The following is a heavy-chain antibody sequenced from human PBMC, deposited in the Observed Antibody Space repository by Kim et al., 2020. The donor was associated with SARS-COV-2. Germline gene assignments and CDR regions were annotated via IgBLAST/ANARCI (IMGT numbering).Heavy chain of an antibody. Sequence: YNPSLKSRVTISVDTSKNQFSLKLSSVTAADTAVYYCASWVRTRCQSLGYWGQGTLVTVSS. D-gene: IGHD7-27*01. V-gene: IGHV4-59*01. J-gene: IGHJ4*02. CDR3: ASWVRTRCQSLGY.